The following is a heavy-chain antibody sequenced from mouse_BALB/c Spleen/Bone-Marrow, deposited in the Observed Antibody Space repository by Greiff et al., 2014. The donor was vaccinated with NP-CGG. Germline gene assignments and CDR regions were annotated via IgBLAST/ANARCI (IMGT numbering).Heavy chain of an antibody. D-gene: IGHD3-2*02. CDR2: ISSGSSTI. Sequence: VQLQQSGGGLVQPGGSRKLSCAASGFTFSSFGMHWVRQAPEKGLEWVAYISSGSSTIYYADTLKGRFTISRDNPKNTLFLQMTSLRSEDTAMYYCASSRLRGYYFDYWGQGTTLTVSS. J-gene: IGHJ2*01. CDR3: ASSRLRGYYFDY. V-gene: IGHV5-17*02. CDR1: GFTFSSFG.